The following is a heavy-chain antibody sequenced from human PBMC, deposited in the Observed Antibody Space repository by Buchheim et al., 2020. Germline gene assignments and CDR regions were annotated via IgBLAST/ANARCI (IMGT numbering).Heavy chain of an antibody. V-gene: IGHV3-74*01. CDR3: AKDPGLRIAAAGTHFDY. J-gene: IGHJ4*02. CDR1: GFTFSSYW. D-gene: IGHD6-13*01. Sequence: EVELVESGGGLVQPGGSLRLSCAASGFTFSSYWMHWVRQAPGKGLVWVSRINGDRSSIAYADSVKGRFTISRDNAKNTLYLQMNSLRAEDTAVYYCAKDPGLRIAAAGTHFDYWGQGTL. CDR2: INGDRSSI.